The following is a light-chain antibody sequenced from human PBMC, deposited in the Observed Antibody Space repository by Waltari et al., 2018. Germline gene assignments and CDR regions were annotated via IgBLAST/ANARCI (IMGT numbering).Light chain of an antibody. CDR1: QSVSRA. J-gene: IGKJ1*01. Sequence: EIVLTQSPGTLSLSPGERVTLSCRASQSVSRALAWYQQKPGQAPRLLIYGASSRATGIPDRFSGSGSGTDFSLTISRLEPEDFAVYYCQHYVRLPVTFGQGTKVEI. V-gene: IGKV3-20*01. CDR3: QHYVRLPVT. CDR2: GAS.